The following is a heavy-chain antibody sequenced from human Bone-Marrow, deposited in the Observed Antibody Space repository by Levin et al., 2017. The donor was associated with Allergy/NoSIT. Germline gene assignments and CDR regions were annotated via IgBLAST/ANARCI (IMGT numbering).Heavy chain of an antibody. J-gene: IGHJ4*02. V-gene: IGHV3-66*01. D-gene: IGHD3-3*01. CDR3: AKETEWSLGY. CDR1: GFTVTNTF. Sequence: GGSLRLSCTISGFTVTNTFMSWVRQAPGKGLEWVSVIRREGGTNYADSVKGRFTISRDSSENMLYLQMMSLRAEDTAVYYCAKETEWSLGYWGQGTLVTVSS. CDR2: IRREGGT.